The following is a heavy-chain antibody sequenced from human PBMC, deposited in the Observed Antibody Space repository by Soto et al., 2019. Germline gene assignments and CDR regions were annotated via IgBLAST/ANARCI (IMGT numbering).Heavy chain of an antibody. CDR2: FDPEDGET. J-gene: IGHJ5*02. Sequence: ASVKVSCKVSGYTLTELSMHWVRQAPGKGLEWMGGFDPEDGETIYAQKFQGRVTMTTDTSTSTVYMELRSLRSDDTAVYYCARDVYCSSTSCYLARASWWFDPWGQGTLVTVSS. CDR1: GYTLTELS. V-gene: IGHV1-24*01. D-gene: IGHD2-2*01. CDR3: ARDVYCSSTSCYLARASWWFDP.